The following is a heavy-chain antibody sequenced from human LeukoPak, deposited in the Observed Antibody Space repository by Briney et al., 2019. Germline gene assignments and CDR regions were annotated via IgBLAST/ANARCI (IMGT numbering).Heavy chain of an antibody. V-gene: IGHV4-59*01. J-gene: IGHJ4*02. D-gene: IGHD7-27*01. CDR3: AREGWGYYFDF. CDR1: GGSISSYY. CDR2: VYYSGTT. Sequence: SETLSLTCTVSGGSISSYYWSWIRQPPGKGLEWIGYVYYSGTTNYNPSLKSRVTISVDTSKNQFSLKLSSVTAANTAVYYCAREGWGYYFDFWGQGTLVTVSS.